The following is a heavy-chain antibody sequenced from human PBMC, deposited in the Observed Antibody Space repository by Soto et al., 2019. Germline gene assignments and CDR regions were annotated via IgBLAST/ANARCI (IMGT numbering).Heavy chain of an antibody. J-gene: IGHJ4*01. CDR3: VLQSKHTRSLH. D-gene: IGHD2-2*01. Sequence: VFMRLCSIVSWRPCIDVWRNWVIKAPGKGLEWVARIKSKAGGETRDYAAPVKGRFTISRDDSKNMLYLEMNSLEVDDTAVYFCVLQSKHTRSLHLGPGTLVTVSS. V-gene: IGHV3-15*07. CDR1: WRPCIDVW. CDR2: IKSKAGGETR.